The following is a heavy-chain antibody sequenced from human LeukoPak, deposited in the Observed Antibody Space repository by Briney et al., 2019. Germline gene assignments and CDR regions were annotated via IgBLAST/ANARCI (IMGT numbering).Heavy chain of an antibody. J-gene: IGHJ4*02. CDR1: GDSIRTYY. CDR2: IIDTGST. D-gene: IGHD3-22*01. V-gene: IGHV4-59*12. CDR3: AREYYDSSGYRDY. Sequence: SETLSLTCSVSGDSIRTYYWSWIRQPPGKGLEWIGYIIDTGSTNYKPSLKTRLTMSVDVSKNQFSLKLSSVTAADTAVYYCAREYYDSSGYRDYWGQGTLVTVSS.